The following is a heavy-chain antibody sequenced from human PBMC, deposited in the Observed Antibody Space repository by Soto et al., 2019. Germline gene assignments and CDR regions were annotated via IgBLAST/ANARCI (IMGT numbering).Heavy chain of an antibody. Sequence: TVSGGSISSGGYYWSWIRQHPGKGLEWIGYIYYSGSTYYNPSLKSRVTISVDTSKNQFSLKLSSVTAADTAVYYCARRAYYHGSGSYTWFDPWGQGTLVTVSS. CDR1: GGSISSGGYY. J-gene: IGHJ5*02. CDR2: IYYSGST. CDR3: ARRAYYHGSGSYTWFDP. D-gene: IGHD3-10*01. V-gene: IGHV4-31*03.